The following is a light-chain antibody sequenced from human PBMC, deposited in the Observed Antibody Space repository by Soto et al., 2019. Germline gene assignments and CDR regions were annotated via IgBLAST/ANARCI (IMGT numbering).Light chain of an antibody. CDR2: GNT. Sequence: QSVLTQPPSVSGAPGQRVTISCTGSSSNIGAGYDVHWYQQLPGTAPKLLIYGNTNRPSGVPDRFSGSKSGTSASLAITGLQAEDEADYYCCSYAGILYVFGTGTKVTVL. CDR3: CSYAGILYV. CDR1: SSNIGAGYD. V-gene: IGLV1-40*01. J-gene: IGLJ1*01.